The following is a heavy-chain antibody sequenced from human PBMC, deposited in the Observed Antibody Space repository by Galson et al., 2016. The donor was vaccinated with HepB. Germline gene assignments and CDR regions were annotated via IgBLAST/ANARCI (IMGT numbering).Heavy chain of an antibody. CDR1: GDSLSSSNYY. CDR2: VRYSGRT. D-gene: IGHD3-22*01. CDR3: ARSGDGSGFFEVGYFDY. J-gene: IGHJ4*02. V-gene: IGHV4-39*01. Sequence: SETLSLTCTVSGDSLSSSNYYWGWIRQSPGKGLEWIGTVRYSGRTDYNPSLKSRVSLSVDMFKNHFSLSLSSLTAADTAVYYCARSGDGSGFFEVGYFDYWGQGTLVTVSS.